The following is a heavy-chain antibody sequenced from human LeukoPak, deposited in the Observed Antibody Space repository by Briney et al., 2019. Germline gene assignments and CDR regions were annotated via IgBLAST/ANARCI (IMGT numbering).Heavy chain of an antibody. Sequence: GGSLRLSCAASGFTFSSYGMHWVRQAPGKGLEWAAFIRYDGSNKYYADSVKGRFTISRDNSKNTLYLQMNSLRAEDTAVYYCAKSQARGYYDSSGPDYWGQGTLVTVSS. CDR2: IRYDGSNK. CDR3: AKSQARGYYDSSGPDY. V-gene: IGHV3-30*02. J-gene: IGHJ4*02. D-gene: IGHD3-22*01. CDR1: GFTFSSYG.